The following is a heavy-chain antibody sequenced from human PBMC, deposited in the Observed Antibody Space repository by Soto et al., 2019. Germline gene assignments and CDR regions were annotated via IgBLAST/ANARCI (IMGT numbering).Heavy chain of an antibody. CDR1: GGSFSGYY. Sequence: QVQLQQWGAGPLRPLETLSLTCGVSGGSFSGYYWAWIRQSPGKGLEWIGEINDRGSINYNPSLKSRVSISVATSKNHSSLNLRSVTAADTAVYYCARESHDILTGPRWVWYFDLWGRGTLVTVSS. V-gene: IGHV4-34*01. J-gene: IGHJ2*01. D-gene: IGHD3-9*01. CDR3: ARESHDILTGPRWVWYFDL. CDR2: INDRGSI.